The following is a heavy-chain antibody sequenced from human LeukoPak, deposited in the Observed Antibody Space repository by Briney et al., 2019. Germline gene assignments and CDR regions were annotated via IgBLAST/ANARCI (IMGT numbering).Heavy chain of an antibody. CDR1: GFTFSDAW. CDR3: ARYSLGSGDY. V-gene: IGHV3-15*01. CDR2: IKSKTDGGTT. J-gene: IGHJ4*02. Sequence: GGSLRLSCAASGFTFSDAWMSWVRQAPGKGLEWVGRIKSKTDGGTTDYATPVKGRFTISRDDSKNTLYLQMNSLKTEDTAVYYCARYSLGSGDYWGQGTLVTVSS. D-gene: IGHD2-15*01.